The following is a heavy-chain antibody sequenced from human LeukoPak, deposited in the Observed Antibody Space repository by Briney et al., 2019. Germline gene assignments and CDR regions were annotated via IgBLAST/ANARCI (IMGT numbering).Heavy chain of an antibody. CDR3: ARHAGYSNYVES. CDR2: IYTSGST. CDR1: GGSIISYY. Sequence: SETLSLTCTVSGGSIISYYWSWIRQPLGKGLEWIGYIYTSGSTNYHPSLKSRVTISVDTSKNQFSLQLSSVTAADTAVYYCARHAGYSNYVESWGQGTLVTVSS. J-gene: IGHJ4*02. V-gene: IGHV4-4*09. D-gene: IGHD4-11*01.